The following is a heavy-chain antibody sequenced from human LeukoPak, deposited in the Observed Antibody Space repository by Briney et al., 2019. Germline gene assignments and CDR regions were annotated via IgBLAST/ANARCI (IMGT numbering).Heavy chain of an antibody. CDR1: GFTFSSYA. CDR3: PSRIMLRGVTPYHYYGMDV. Sequence: GGSLRLSCAASGFTFSSYAMHWVRQAPGKGLEWVAGISYDGSNKYYADSVKGRCTISRDNSKNTLYLQMNSLRAEDTAGDYCPSRIMLRGVTPYHYYGMDVWGQGTTVTVSS. D-gene: IGHD3-10*01. V-gene: IGHV3-30*04. J-gene: IGHJ6*02. CDR2: ISYDGSNK.